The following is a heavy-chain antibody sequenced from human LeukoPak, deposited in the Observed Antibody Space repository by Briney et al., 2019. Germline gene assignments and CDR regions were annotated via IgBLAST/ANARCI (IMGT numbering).Heavy chain of an antibody. CDR2: IWHDGSKQ. CDR1: GFTFSGHG. Sequence: GRSLRLSCAASGFTFSGHGMHWIRQAPGKGLEWVAVIWHDGSKQLYADSVKGRFSIPRDDSTSTLYLQMNSLRAEDTAVYYCAREDSSGWFSAYWGQGTLVTVSS. D-gene: IGHD6-19*01. V-gene: IGHV3-33*01. CDR3: AREDSSGWFSAY. J-gene: IGHJ4*02.